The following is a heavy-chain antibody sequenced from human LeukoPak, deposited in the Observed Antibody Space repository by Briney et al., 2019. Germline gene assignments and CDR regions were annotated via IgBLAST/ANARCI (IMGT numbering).Heavy chain of an antibody. Sequence: SETLSLTCTVSGYSISSGYYWGWIRQPPGKGLEWIGSIYYSGSTYYNPSLKSRVTISVDTSKNQFSLKLSSVTAADTAVYYCARVGSGSHWGQGTLVTVSS. CDR3: ARVGSGSH. CDR2: IYYSGST. J-gene: IGHJ4*02. D-gene: IGHD3-10*01. CDR1: GYSISSGYY. V-gene: IGHV4-38-2*02.